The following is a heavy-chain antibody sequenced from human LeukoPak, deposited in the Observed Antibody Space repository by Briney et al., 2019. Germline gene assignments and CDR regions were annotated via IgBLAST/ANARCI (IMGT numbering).Heavy chain of an antibody. CDR1: GYTFTSYD. CDR3: ALNYDILTGYPTLDY. Sequence: GASVKVSCKASGYTFTSYDINWVRQATGQGLEWMGWTNPNSGNTGYAQKFQGRVTMTRNTSISTAYMELSSLRSEDTAVYYCALNYDILTGYPTLDYWGQGTLVTVSS. D-gene: IGHD3-9*01. J-gene: IGHJ4*02. V-gene: IGHV1-8*01. CDR2: TNPNSGNT.